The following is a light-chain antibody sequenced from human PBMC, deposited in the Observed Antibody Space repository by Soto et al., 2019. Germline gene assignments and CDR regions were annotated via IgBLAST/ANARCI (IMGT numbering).Light chain of an antibody. CDR3: SSYTSSSTPEV. CDR2: DVS. J-gene: IGLJ1*01. V-gene: IGLV2-14*01. Sequence: QSVLTQPASVSGSPGQSITISCTGTSSDVGGYSYVSWYQQHPGKAPKLMIYDVSDRPSGVSNRFSGSKSGNTASLTISGLQAEDEADYYCSSYTSSSTPEVFGTGTKVTVL. CDR1: SSDVGGYSY.